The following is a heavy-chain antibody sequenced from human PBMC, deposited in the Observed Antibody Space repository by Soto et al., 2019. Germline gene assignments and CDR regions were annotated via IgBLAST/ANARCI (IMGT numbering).Heavy chain of an antibody. CDR1: GGSISSYY. J-gene: IGHJ4*02. Sequence: NPSETLSLTCTVSGGSISSYYWSWIRQPPGKGLEWIGYIYYSGSTNYNPSLKSRVTISVDTSKNQFSLKLSSVTAADTAVYYCARANYPLRFLEWPDYFDYWGQGTLVTVSS. V-gene: IGHV4-59*01. CDR2: IYYSGST. D-gene: IGHD3-3*01. CDR3: ARANYPLRFLEWPDYFDY.